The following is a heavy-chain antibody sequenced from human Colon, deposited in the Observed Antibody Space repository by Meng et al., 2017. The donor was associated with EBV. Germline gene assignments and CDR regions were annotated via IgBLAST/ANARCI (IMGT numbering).Heavy chain of an antibody. V-gene: IGHV4-30-4*01. Sequence: VHLTELGPGNVEPAQTLSLTCTVSGGSMCRGKYYWSWIRQPPGNRLEWIGYIHHSGSAYYNPSLKSLVSISVDTSKNQCSLNLNSMTAADTAVYYCASFDHIPRRNYFDYWGQGTLVTVSS. CDR2: IHHSGSA. CDR1: GGSMCRGKYY. D-gene: IGHD2-21*01. CDR3: ASFDHIPRRNYFDY. J-gene: IGHJ4*02.